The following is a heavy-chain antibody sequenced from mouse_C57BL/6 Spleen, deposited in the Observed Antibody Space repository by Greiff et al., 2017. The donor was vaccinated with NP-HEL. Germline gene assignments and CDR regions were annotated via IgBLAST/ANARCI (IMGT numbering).Heavy chain of an antibody. D-gene: IGHD2-1*01. V-gene: IGHV1-50*01. Sequence: QVQLQQPGAELVKPGASVKLSCKASGYTFTSYWMQWVKQRPGQGLEWIGEIDPSVSYTNYNQKFKGKATLTVDTSSSTAYMQLSSLTSEDSAVYYCARGYGNYPNWYFDVWGTGTTVTVSS. CDR1: GYTFTSYW. CDR2: IDPSVSYT. CDR3: ARGYGNYPNWYFDV. J-gene: IGHJ1*03.